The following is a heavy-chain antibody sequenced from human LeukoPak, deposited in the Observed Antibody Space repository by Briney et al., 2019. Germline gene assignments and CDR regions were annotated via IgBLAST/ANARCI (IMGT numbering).Heavy chain of an antibody. V-gene: IGHV1-69*13. D-gene: IGHD3-3*01. CDR2: IIPIFGTA. CDR1: GGTFSSYA. CDR3: ARDSYDFWSGYYTGDDY. J-gene: IGHJ4*02. Sequence: ASVKVSCKASGGTFSSYAISWVRQAPGQGLEWMGGIIPIFGTANYAQKFQGRVTITADESTSTAYMELSSLRSEDTAVYYCARDSYDFWSGYYTGDDYWGQGTLVTVSS.